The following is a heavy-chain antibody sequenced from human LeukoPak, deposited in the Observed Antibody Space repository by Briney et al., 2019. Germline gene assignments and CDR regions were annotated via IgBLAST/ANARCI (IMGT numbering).Heavy chain of an antibody. D-gene: IGHD2-2*01. CDR3: ARERGYCSSTSCQNWFDP. V-gene: IGHV4-34*01. CDR2: INHSGST. Sequence: SETLSLTCAVYGGSFSGYYWSWIRQPPGKGLEWIGEINHSGSTNYNPSLKSRVTISVDTSKNQFSLKLSSVTAADTAVYYCARERGYCSSTSCQNWFDPWGQGTLVTVSS. J-gene: IGHJ5*02. CDR1: GGSFSGYY.